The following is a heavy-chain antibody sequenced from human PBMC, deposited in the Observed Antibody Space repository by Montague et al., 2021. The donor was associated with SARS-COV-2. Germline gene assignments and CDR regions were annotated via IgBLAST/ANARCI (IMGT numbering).Heavy chain of an antibody. CDR3: ARVRATTIFGVVIISAFDI. V-gene: IGHV4-59*01. CDR1: GGSISSYY. J-gene: IGHJ3*02. D-gene: IGHD3-3*01. CDR2: IYYSGST. Sequence: SETLSLTCTVSGGSISSYYLSWIPQPPGKGLEWIGYIYYSGSTNYNPSLKSRVTISVDTSKNQFSLQLSSVTAADTAVYYCARVRATTIFGVVIISAFDIWGTGTLVTVSS.